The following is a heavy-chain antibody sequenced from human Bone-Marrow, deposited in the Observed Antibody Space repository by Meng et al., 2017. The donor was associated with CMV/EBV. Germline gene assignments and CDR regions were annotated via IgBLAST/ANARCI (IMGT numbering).Heavy chain of an antibody. V-gene: IGHV4-39*07. CDR2: IYYSGST. CDR1: GGSISSSSYY. CDR3: ARVGYYYGMDV. J-gene: IGHJ6*02. Sequence: SEPLSLTCTVSGGSISSSSYYWGWIRQPPEKGLEWIGSIYYSGSTYYNPSLKSRVTISVDTSKNQFSLKLSSVTAADTAVYYCARVGYYYGMDVWGQGTTVTVSS.